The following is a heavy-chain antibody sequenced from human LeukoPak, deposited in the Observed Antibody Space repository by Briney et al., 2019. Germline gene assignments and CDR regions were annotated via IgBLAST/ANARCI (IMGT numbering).Heavy chain of an antibody. V-gene: IGHV3-9*01. CDR1: GFTFDDYG. CDR2: ISWNSASV. D-gene: IGHD6-13*01. Sequence: GGSLRLSCEASGFTFDDYGMHWVRQAPGKGLEWVSTISWNSASVGYVDSVKGRFTISRDNAKKTLYLQMNSLRPEDTALYYCAKDYGYSSSWYDYWGQGTLVAVSS. CDR3: AKDYGYSSSWYDY. J-gene: IGHJ4*02.